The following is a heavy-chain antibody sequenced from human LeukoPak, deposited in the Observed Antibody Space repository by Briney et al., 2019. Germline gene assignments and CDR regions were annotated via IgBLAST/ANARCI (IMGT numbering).Heavy chain of an antibody. J-gene: IGHJ4*02. CDR1: GFTVSSNY. Sequence: PGGSLRLSCAASGFTVSSNYMSWVRQAPGKGLEWVGRIKSKTDGGTTDYAAPVKGRFTISRDDSKNTLYLQMITLETEDTAVYYCTGGVESGNYLHYWGQGTLVTVSS. V-gene: IGHV3-15*01. CDR3: TGGVESGNYLHY. CDR2: IKSKTDGGTT. D-gene: IGHD3-3*01.